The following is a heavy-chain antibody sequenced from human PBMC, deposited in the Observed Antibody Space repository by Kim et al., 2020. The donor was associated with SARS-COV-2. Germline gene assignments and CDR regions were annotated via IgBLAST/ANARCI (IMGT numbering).Heavy chain of an antibody. CDR3: ARPGRD. J-gene: IGHJ4*02. D-gene: IGHD1-26*01. CDR1: GFTFSSYA. CDR2: ISYDGSNK. Sequence: GGSLRLSCAASGFTFSSYAMHWVRQAPGKGLEWVAVISYDGSNKYYADSVKGRFTISRDNSKNTPYLQMNSLRAEDTAVYYCARPGRDWGQGTLVTVSS. V-gene: IGHV3-30*04.